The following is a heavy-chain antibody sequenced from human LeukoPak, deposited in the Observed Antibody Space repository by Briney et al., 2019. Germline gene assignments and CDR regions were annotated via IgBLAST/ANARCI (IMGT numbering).Heavy chain of an antibody. J-gene: IGHJ5*02. CDR2: IYYSGST. CDR1: GGSISSSSYY. Sequence: PSETLSLTCTVSGGSISSSSYYWGWIRQPPGKGLEWIGSIYYSGSTYYNPSLKSRATISVDTSKNQFSLKLSSVTAADTAVYYCARHAPRENWFDPWGQGTLVTVSS. V-gene: IGHV4-39*01. CDR3: ARHAPRENWFDP.